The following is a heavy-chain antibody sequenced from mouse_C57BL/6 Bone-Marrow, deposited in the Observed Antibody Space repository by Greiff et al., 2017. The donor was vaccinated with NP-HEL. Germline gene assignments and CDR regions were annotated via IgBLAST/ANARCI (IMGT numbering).Heavy chain of an antibody. V-gene: IGHV5-6*01. CDR2: ISSGGSYT. CDR1: GFTFSSYG. J-gene: IGHJ4*01. CDR3: ARQGGSSPLYAMDY. Sequence: DVHLVESGGDLVKPGGSLKLSCAASGFTFSSYGMSWVRQTPDKRLEWVATISSGGSYTYYPDSVKGRFTISRDNAKNTLYLQMSSLKSEDTAMYYCARQGGSSPLYAMDYWGQGTSVTVSS. D-gene: IGHD1-1*01.